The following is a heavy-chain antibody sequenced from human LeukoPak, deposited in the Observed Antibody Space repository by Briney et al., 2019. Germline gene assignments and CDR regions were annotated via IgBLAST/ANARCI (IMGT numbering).Heavy chain of an antibody. Sequence: AGGSLRLSCAASGFTFSSYSMNWVRQAPGKGLEWVSSISSSSSYIYYADSVKGRFTISRDNAKDSLYLQMNSLRAEDTAVYYCARDKWGLLRAATLIGDAFDIWGQGTMVTVSS. CDR2: ISSSSSYI. CDR3: ARDKWGLLRAATLIGDAFDI. CDR1: GFTFSSYS. J-gene: IGHJ3*02. V-gene: IGHV3-21*01. D-gene: IGHD1-26*01.